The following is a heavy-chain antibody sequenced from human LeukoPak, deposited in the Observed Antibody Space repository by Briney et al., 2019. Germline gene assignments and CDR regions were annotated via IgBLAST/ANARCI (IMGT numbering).Heavy chain of an antibody. CDR1: GGSFSGYY. V-gene: IGHV4-34*01. J-gene: IGHJ3*02. CDR3: ARVKARGAFDI. Sequence: SETLSLTCAVYGGSFSGYYWSWIRQPPGKGLEWIGEINHSGSTNYNPSLKSRVTISVDTSKNQFSLKLSSVTAADTAVYYCARVKARGAFDIWGQGTMVTVSS. CDR2: INHSGST. D-gene: IGHD3-10*01.